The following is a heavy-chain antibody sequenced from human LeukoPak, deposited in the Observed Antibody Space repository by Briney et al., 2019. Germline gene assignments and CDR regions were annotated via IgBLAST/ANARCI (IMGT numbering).Heavy chain of an antibody. D-gene: IGHD3-9*01. Sequence: ASVKVSCKSSGYTFTSYYMHWVRLAPGQGLEWMGIINPSGGSTSYAKKFQGRVTMTRDTSTSTVYMELSSLRSEDTAVYYCARNYDILTQSSYYYYGMDVWGQGTTVTVSS. J-gene: IGHJ6*02. V-gene: IGHV1-46*01. CDR2: INPSGGST. CDR1: GYTFTSYY. CDR3: ARNYDILTQSSYYYYGMDV.